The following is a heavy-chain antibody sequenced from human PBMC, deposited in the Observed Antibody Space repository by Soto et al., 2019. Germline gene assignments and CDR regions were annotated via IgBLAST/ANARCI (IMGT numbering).Heavy chain of an antibody. Sequence: EVQLVESGGGLVQPGGSLRLSCAASGFTFSSYDMHWVRQATGKGLEWVSAIGTAGDTYYPGSVKGRFTISRENAKNSLYLQMNSLRAGDTAVYYCARATKRAHCSGCSCYLNVAFDIWGQGTMVTVSS. D-gene: IGHD2-15*01. CDR2: IGTAGDT. CDR3: ARATKRAHCSGCSCYLNVAFDI. V-gene: IGHV3-13*01. CDR1: GFTFSSYD. J-gene: IGHJ3*02.